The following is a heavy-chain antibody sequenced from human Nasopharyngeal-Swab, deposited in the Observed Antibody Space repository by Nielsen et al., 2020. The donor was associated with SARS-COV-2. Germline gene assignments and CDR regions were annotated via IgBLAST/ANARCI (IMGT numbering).Heavy chain of an antibody. Sequence: ASVKVSCKASGYTFRIYYMHWVRQAPGQGLEWMGLTNPSGGQTTYAQKFQGRVTMTRDTSTSTVYMELSSLRSEDTAVYYCARDLDPATAGALDIWGQGTMVTVSS. CDR3: ARDLDPATAGALDI. CDR2: TNPSGGQT. D-gene: IGHD2-2*01. CDR1: GYTFRIYY. V-gene: IGHV1-46*01. J-gene: IGHJ3*02.